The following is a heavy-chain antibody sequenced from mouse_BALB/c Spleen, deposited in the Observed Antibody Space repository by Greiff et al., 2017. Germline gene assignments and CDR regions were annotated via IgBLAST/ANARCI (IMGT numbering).Heavy chain of an antibody. CDR2: ISDGGSYT. D-gene: IGHD2-3*01. CDR3: ARDGAIYDGYSYYFDY. CDR1: GFTFSDYY. Sequence: EVQRVESGGGLVKPGGSLKLSCAASGFTFSDYYMYWVRQTPEKRLEWVATISDGGSYTYYPDSVKGRFTISRDNAKNNLYLQMSSLKSEDTAMYYCARDGAIYDGYSYYFDYWGQGTTLTVSS. J-gene: IGHJ2*01. V-gene: IGHV5-4*02.